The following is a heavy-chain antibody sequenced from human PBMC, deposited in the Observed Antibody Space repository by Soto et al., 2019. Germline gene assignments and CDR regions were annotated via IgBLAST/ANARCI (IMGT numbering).Heavy chain of an antibody. J-gene: IGHJ6*02. CDR1: GGTFSSYA. Sequence: SVKVSCKASGGTFSSYAISWVRQAPGQGLEWMGGIIPIFGTANYAQKFQGRVTITADESTSTAYMELSSLRSEDTAVYYCARDLGGYQYYYYYYGMDVWGQGTTVTVSS. V-gene: IGHV1-69*13. CDR2: IIPIFGTA. CDR3: ARDLGGYQYYYYYYGMDV. D-gene: IGHD3-22*01.